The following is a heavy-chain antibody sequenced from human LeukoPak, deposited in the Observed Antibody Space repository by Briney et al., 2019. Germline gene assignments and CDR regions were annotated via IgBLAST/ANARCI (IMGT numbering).Heavy chain of an antibody. Sequence: GGSLRLSCAASGFTFSSYWMSWVRQAPGKGLEWVSATSGRGTSTYYADSVKGRFTISRDNTKNTLYLQMNSLGDEDTAIYYCAKGVSMVIRSLDYWGQGTLVTVSS. D-gene: IGHD2/OR15-2a*01. J-gene: IGHJ4*02. V-gene: IGHV3-23*01. CDR3: AKGVSMVIRSLDY. CDR1: GFTFSSYW. CDR2: TSGRGTST.